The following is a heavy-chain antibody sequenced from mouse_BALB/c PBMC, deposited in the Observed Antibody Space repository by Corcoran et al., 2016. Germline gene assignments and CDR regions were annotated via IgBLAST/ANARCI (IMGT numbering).Heavy chain of an antibody. CDR2: IDPANGNT. CDR3: ARGYGNYYYAMDY. V-gene: IGHV14-3*02. Sequence: EVQLQQSGAELVKPGASVKLSCTASGFNIKDTYMHWVKQRPEQGLEWIGRIDPANGNTKYDPKFQGKATITADTSSNTAYRQLSSLTSEDTAVYYCARGYGNYYYAMDYWGQGTSVTVSS. J-gene: IGHJ4*01. D-gene: IGHD2-10*02. CDR1: GFNIKDTY.